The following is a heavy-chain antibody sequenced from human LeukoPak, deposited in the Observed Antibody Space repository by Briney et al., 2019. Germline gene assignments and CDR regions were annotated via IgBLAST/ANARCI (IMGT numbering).Heavy chain of an antibody. CDR1: GGSISSGGYY. CDR3: ARAFYYYDSDY. V-gene: IGHV4-30-2*01. D-gene: IGHD3-22*01. J-gene: IGHJ4*02. CDR2: IYHSGST. Sequence: SETLSLTCTVSGGSISSGGYYWSWIRQPPGKGLEWIGYIYHSGSTYYNPSLKSRVTISVDRSKNQFSLKLSSVTAADTAVYYCARAFYYYDSDYWGQGTLVTVSS.